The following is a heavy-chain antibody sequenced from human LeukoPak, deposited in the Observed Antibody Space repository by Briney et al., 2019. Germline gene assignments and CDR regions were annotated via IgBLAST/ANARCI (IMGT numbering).Heavy chain of an antibody. CDR3: AKDSGHFWSGPASLYGMDV. CDR1: GFTFSDYY. V-gene: IGHV3-9*01. CDR2: ISWNSGSI. Sequence: PGGSLRLSCAASGFTFSDYYMSWVRQAPGKGLEWVSGISWNSGSIGYADSVKGRFTISRDNAKNSLYLQMNSLRAEDTALYYCAKDSGHFWSGPASLYGMDVWGQGTTVTVSS. D-gene: IGHD3-3*02. J-gene: IGHJ6*02.